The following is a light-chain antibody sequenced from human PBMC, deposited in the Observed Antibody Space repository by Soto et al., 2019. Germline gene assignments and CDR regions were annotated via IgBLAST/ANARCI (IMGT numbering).Light chain of an antibody. J-gene: IGKJ5*01. CDR3: QQSYSTSIT. CDR1: QSISSY. Sequence: DIQMTQSPSSLSASVGDRVTITCRASQSISSYLNWYQQKPGTAPKLLIYAASSLQSGVPSRFSGSGSGTDFTLTISRLQPEDFATYYCQQSYSTSITFGQGTRLEIK. V-gene: IGKV1-39*01. CDR2: AAS.